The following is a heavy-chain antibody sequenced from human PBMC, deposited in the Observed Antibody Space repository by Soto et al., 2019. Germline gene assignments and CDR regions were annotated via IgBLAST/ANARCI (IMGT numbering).Heavy chain of an antibody. D-gene: IGHD2-8*01. Sequence: QPGGSLRLSCAASGFTFSSYAMHWVRQAPGKGLEWVAVISYDGSNKYYADSVKGRFTISRDNSKNTLYLQMNSLRAEDTAVYYCARGEDCTNGVCYTFTNGMDVWGQGTTVTVSS. CDR3: ARGEDCTNGVCYTFTNGMDV. CDR2: ISYDGSNK. V-gene: IGHV3-30-3*01. J-gene: IGHJ6*02. CDR1: GFTFSSYA.